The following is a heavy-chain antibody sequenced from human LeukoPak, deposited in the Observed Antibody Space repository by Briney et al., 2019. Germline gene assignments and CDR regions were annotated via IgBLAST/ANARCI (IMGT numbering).Heavy chain of an antibody. CDR3: ARVAAGIGFFQH. D-gene: IGHD6-13*01. CDR1: GFTFSSYS. J-gene: IGHJ1*01. Sequence: PGGSLRLSCAASGFTFSSYSMNWVRQAPGKGLKWIGNIHHSGSTYNNPSLKSRVTISVDTSKNQLSPKLSSVTAADTAVYYCARVAAGIGFFQHWGQGTQVTVSS. V-gene: IGHV4-38-2*01. CDR2: IHHSGST.